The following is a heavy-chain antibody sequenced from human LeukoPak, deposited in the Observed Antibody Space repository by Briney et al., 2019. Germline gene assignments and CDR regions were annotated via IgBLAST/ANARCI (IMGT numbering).Heavy chain of an antibody. CDR3: ARVGYGDYYFDY. V-gene: IGHV4-34*01. CDR2: INHSGST. CDR1: GGSFSGYY. D-gene: IGHD4-17*01. Sequence: PSETLSLTCAVYGGSFSGYYWSWIRQPPGKGLEWIGEINHSGSTNYNPSLKSRVTISVDTSKNQFSLKLSSVTAADTAEYYCARVGYGDYYFDYWGQGTLVTVSS. J-gene: IGHJ4*02.